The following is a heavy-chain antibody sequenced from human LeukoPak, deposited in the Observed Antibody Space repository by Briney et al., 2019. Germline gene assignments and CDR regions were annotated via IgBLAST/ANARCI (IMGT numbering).Heavy chain of an antibody. CDR1: GYTFTSYD. D-gene: IGHD3-22*01. J-gene: IGHJ4*02. Sequence: ASVKVSCKASGYTFTSYDINWVRQATGQGLEWMGWMNPNSGNTGYAQKFQGRVTITKNTSISTAYMELSSLRSEDTAVYYCARVPRGRSAGSGYYYGFDYWGQGTLVTVSS. CDR2: MNPNSGNT. CDR3: ARVPRGRSAGSGYYYGFDY. V-gene: IGHV1-8*03.